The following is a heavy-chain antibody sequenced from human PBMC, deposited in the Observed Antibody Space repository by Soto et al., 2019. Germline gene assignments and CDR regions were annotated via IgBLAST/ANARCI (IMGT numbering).Heavy chain of an antibody. CDR1: GFTFSGSA. CDR3: TRPAGLAAAGSYYYYGLDV. D-gene: IGHD6-13*01. J-gene: IGHJ6*02. V-gene: IGHV3-73*01. CDR2: IRSKANSYAT. Sequence: GGLRLSCAASGFTFSGSAMHWVRQASGKGLEWVGRIRSKANSYATAYAASVKGRFSISRDDSKNTAYLQMDSLKTEDTAVYYCTRPAGLAAAGSYYYYGLDVWGQGTTVTVSS.